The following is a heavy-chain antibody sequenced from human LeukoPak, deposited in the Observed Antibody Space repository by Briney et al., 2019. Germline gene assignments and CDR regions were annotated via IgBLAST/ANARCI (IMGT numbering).Heavy chain of an antibody. Sequence: GGSLRLSCAASGFTFSSYAMHWVRQAPGKGLEWVAVISYDGSNKYYADSVKGRFTISRDNAKNSLYLQMNSLRAEDTALYYCARATIRWFDPWGQGTLVTVSS. CDR3: ARATIRWFDP. CDR2: ISYDGSNK. D-gene: IGHD3-9*01. CDR1: GFTFSSYA. V-gene: IGHV3-30*04. J-gene: IGHJ5*02.